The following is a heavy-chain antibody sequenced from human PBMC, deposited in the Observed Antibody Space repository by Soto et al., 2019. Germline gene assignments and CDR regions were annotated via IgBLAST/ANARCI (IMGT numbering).Heavy chain of an antibody. V-gene: IGHV1-18*01. J-gene: IGHJ4*01. D-gene: IGHD3-10*01. CDR2: ISAYNGNT. CDR3: ARDNQNYYGSGSSYKYPHYYFDY. Sequence: ASVKVSCKASGYTFTSYGISWVRQAPGQGLEWMGWISAYNGNTNYAQKLQGRVTMTTDTSTSTAYMELRSLRSDDTAVYYCARDNQNYYGSGSSYKYPHYYFDYWGHLTLFTV. CDR1: GYTFTSYG.